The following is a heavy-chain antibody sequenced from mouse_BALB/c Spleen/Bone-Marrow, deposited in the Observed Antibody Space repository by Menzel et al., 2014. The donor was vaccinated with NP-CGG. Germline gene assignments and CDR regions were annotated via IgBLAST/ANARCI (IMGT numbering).Heavy chain of an antibody. V-gene: IGHV1S41*01. D-gene: IGHD2-4*01. Sequence: DLVKPGASVKLSCKASGHTFTSYWINWIKQRPGQGLERIGRFAPGSGNTYYNEMFKGKATLTVDTSSSTAYIQLSSLSSEDSAVYFCARARSTVITTWYFDVWGAGTTVTVSS. CDR1: GHTFTSYW. J-gene: IGHJ1*01. CDR2: FAPGSGNT. CDR3: ARARSTVITTWYFDV.